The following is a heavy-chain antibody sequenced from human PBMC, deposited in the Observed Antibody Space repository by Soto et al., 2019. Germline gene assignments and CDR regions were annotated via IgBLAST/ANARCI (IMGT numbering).Heavy chain of an antibody. D-gene: IGHD3-22*01. V-gene: IGHV3-21*04. J-gene: IGHJ4*02. Sequence: GGSLRLSCAASGFTFSSFGMNWVRQAPGKGLEWVSSISSSSSYIYYADSVRGRFTISRDNAGNSLYLQMDGLRAEDTAVYYCAPHYFDGTPYSWGQGTLVTVSS. CDR1: GFTFSSFG. CDR2: ISSSSSYI. CDR3: APHYFDGTPYS.